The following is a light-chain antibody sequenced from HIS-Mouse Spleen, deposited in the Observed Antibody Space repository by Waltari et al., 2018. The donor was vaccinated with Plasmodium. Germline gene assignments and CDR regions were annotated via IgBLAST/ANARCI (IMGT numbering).Light chain of an antibody. CDR1: QGISSY. J-gene: IGKJ4*01. CDR2: AAS. V-gene: IGKV1-8*01. Sequence: AIRMTQSPSSFSASTGDRVTITCRASQGISSYLAWYQQKPEKAPKLLIYAASTLQSGVPSRFSCSGSGTDFTLAISCLQSEDFATYYCQQYYSYPLTFGGGTKVEIE. CDR3: QQYYSYPLT.